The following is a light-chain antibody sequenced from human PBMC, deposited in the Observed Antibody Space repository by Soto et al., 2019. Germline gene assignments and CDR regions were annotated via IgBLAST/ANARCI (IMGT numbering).Light chain of an antibody. CDR2: AAS. J-gene: IGKJ1*01. V-gene: IGKV1-39*01. CDR1: QSISSY. Sequence: DIQMTQSPSSLSASVGDRVTITCRASQSISSYLNWYQQKPGKAPKLLIYAASSLQSGVPSRFSGSGSGTDFTLTISRLQPEDFAVYYCLQYHYWWTFSQGTKVDNK. CDR3: LQYHYWWT.